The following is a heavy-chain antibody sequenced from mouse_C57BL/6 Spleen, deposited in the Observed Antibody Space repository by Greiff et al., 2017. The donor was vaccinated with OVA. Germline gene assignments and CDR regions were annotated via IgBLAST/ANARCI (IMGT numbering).Heavy chain of an antibody. CDR1: GYTFTSYW. CDR3: AREITTRGYFDY. J-gene: IGHJ2*01. V-gene: IGHV1-55*01. Sequence: QVQLQQPGAELVKPGASVKMSCKASGYTFTSYWITWVKQRPGQGLEWIGDIYPGSGSTNYNEKFKSKATLTVDTSSSTAYMQLSSLTSEDSAVYYCAREITTRGYFDYWGQGTTLTVSS. CDR2: IYPGSGST. D-gene: IGHD1-1*01.